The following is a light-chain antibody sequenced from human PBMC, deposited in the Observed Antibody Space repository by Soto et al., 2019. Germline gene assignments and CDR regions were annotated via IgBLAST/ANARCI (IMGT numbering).Light chain of an antibody. CDR2: AAS. J-gene: IGKJ1*01. V-gene: IGKV1-8*01. CDR3: QQYYSYPRT. Sequence: ARPMTPVNSSFSASTGERVTINCRASQGISSYLAWYQQKPGKAPKLLIYAASTLQSGVPSRFSGSGSGTDFTLTISCLQSEDFATYYCQQYYSYPRTFGQGTMVDIK. CDR1: QGISSY.